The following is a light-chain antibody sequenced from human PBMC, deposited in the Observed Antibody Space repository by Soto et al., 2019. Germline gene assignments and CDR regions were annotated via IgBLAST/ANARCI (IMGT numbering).Light chain of an antibody. CDR2: EVS. CDR3: MQRIQLPLI. Sequence: DIVMTQTPFSLSVTPGQPASISCKSSQSLLHSNGKTYLYWFLQKPGQPPQLLIYEVSNRFSGVLVRFSGSGSVTDFILKSSRVEAEDVGIYYCMQRIQLPLIFGGGTKVEIK. CDR1: QSLLHSNGKTY. J-gene: IGKJ4*01. V-gene: IGKV2D-29*01.